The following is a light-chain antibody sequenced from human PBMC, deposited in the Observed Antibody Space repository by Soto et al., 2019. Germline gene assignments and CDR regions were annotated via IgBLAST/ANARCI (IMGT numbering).Light chain of an antibody. CDR2: GAS. CDR3: QQYGSSGT. V-gene: IGKV3-20*01. Sequence: EIGLTQSPGTLSLSPGERATLSWRASQSVYSSYLAWYQQKPGQAPRLLIYGASSRATGIPDRFSGSGSGTDFTLTISRLEPEDFAVYYCQQYGSSGTFGQGTKVDIK. CDR1: QSVYSSY. J-gene: IGKJ1*01.